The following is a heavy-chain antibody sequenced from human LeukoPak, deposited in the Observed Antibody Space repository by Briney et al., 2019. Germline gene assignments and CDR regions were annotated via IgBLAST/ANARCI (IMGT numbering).Heavy chain of an antibody. D-gene: IGHD2-2*01. CDR2: IYYSGST. V-gene: IGHV4-61*05. CDR3: ARAPPYRGYYDY. J-gene: IGHJ4*02. Sequence: PSETLSLTCTVSGGSISSSSYYWGWIRQPPGKGLEWIGYIYYSGSTNYNPSLKSRVTISVDTSKNQFSLKLSSVTAADTAVYYCARAPPYRGYYDYWGQGTLVTVSS. CDR1: GGSISSSSYY.